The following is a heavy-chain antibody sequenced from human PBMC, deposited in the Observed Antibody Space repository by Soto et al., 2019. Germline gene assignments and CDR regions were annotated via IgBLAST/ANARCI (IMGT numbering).Heavy chain of an antibody. CDR3: ARGLEYFQH. J-gene: IGHJ1*01. CDR2: IYYSGST. V-gene: IGHV4-30-4*01. CDR1: GGSLRSGDSY. Sequence: SETLSLTCTVSGGSLRSGDSYWSWIRQPPGKGLEWIGYIYYSGSTYYNPSLKSRVTILIDRSKNHFSLKVTSVTAADTAVYYCARGLEYFQHWGQGTLVTVSS.